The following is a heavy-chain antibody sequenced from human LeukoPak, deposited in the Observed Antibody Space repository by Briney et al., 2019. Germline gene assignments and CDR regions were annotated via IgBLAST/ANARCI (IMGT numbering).Heavy chain of an antibody. CDR2: IKQDGSEK. J-gene: IGHJ3*02. Sequence: GGSLRLSCAASGFTFSRYWMSWVRQAPGKGLEWVANIKQDGSEKYYVDSVKGRFTISRDNAKNPLYLQMNSLRAEDTAVYYCARDGPYYYDSSGYIGGAFDIWGQGTMVTVSS. D-gene: IGHD3-22*01. CDR3: ARDGPYYYDSSGYIGGAFDI. V-gene: IGHV3-7*01. CDR1: GFTFSRYW.